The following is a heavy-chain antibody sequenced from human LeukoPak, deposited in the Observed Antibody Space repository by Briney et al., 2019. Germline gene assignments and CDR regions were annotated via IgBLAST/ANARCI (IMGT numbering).Heavy chain of an antibody. J-gene: IGHJ6*02. V-gene: IGHV3-53*01. D-gene: IGHD1-26*01. Sequence: GGSLRLSCAASGFTVSSNYMSWVRQAPGKGLEWVSVIYSGGSTYYADSVKGRFTISRDNSKNTLYLQMNSLRAEDTAVYYCARRPSGSYYYYGMDVWGQGTTVTVSS. CDR1: GFTVSSNY. CDR3: ARRPSGSYYYYGMDV. CDR2: IYSGGST.